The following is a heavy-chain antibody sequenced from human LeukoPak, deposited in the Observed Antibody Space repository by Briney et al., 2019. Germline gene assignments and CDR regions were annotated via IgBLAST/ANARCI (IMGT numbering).Heavy chain of an antibody. CDR3: ANLPRGYGDYAGLPLGAPAPYYYYGMDV. CDR2: INPNSGGT. V-gene: IGHV1-2*02. J-gene: IGHJ6*02. D-gene: IGHD4-17*01. CDR1: RYTLTGYY. Sequence: ASVKVSCKASRYTLTGYYMHWVRQAPGQGLEWMGWINPNSGGTNYAQKFQGRVTMTRDTSISTAYMELSRLRADVTTVYYCANLPRGYGDYAGLPLGAPAPYYYYGMDVWGQGTTVTVSS.